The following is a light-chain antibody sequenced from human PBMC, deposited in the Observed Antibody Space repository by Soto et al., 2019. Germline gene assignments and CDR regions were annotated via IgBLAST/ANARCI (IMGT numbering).Light chain of an antibody. CDR3: AAWDDSLNGWV. J-gene: IGLJ3*02. Sequence: QSVLTQPPSASGTPGQRVTISCSGSSSNIRSNTVNWYQQLPGTAPKLVIYSNNQRPSGVPDRFSGSKSGTSASLAISGLQSDDEADYYCAAWDDSLNGWVFGGGTKLTVL. V-gene: IGLV1-44*01. CDR1: SSNIRSNT. CDR2: SNN.